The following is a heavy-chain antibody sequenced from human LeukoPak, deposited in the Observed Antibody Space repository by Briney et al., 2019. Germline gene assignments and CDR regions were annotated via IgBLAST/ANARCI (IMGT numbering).Heavy chain of an antibody. J-gene: IGHJ3*02. Sequence: SETLSLTCSVSGGSISSCTYSWGWIRQPPGKGLEWIGSFSCSGSTYYNPSLKSRVTISVDTSKNQLSLKLTSVTAADMAVYYCARDRSSGYYSDAFDIWGQGTMVTVSS. CDR2: FSCSGST. V-gene: IGHV4-39*07. CDR3: ARDRSSGYYSDAFDI. D-gene: IGHD3-22*01. CDR1: GGSISSCTYS.